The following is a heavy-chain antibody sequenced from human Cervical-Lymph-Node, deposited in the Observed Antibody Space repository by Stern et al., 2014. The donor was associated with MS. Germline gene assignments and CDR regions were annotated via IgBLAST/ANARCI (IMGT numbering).Heavy chain of an antibody. CDR3: ARPGEWFDNAFDI. V-gene: IGHV1-18*04. CDR1: GYTFRNFG. Sequence: QVQLMQSGAEVKKPGASVKVSCKASGYTFRNFGINWVRQAPGQGLEWMGWISAYNGNTNHAQKFQGRVNMTTDTSTSTAYMELRSLTSDDTAVYYCARPGEWFDNAFDIWGQGTMVTVSS. CDR2: ISAYNGNT. J-gene: IGHJ3*02. D-gene: IGHD3-3*01.